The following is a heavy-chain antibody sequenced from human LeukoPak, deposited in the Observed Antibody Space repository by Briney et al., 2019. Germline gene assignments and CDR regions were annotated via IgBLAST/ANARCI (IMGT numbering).Heavy chain of an antibody. V-gene: IGHV1-69*13. CDR2: IIPIFGTA. CDR1: GGTFSSYA. CDR3: ARIAGFYYYYGMDV. J-gene: IGHJ6*04. Sequence: VKVSRKASGGTFSSYAISWVRQAPGQGLEWMGGIIPIFGTANYAQKFQGRVTITADESTSTAYMELSSLRSEDTAVYYCARIAGFYYYYGMDVWGKGTTVTVSS.